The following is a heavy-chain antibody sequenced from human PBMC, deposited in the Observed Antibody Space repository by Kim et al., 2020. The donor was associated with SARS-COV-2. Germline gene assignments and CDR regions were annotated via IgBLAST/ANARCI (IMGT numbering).Heavy chain of an antibody. D-gene: IGHD5-12*01. Sequence: SETLSLTCAVYGGSFSGYYWSWIRQPPGKGLEWIGEINHSGSTNYNPSPKSRVTISVATSKNQFSLKLSSVTAADTAVYYCARLKGDGYNSYYYYGMDV. CDR3: ARLKGDGYNSYYYYGMDV. CDR1: GGSFSGYY. V-gene: IGHV4-34*01. J-gene: IGHJ6*01. CDR2: INHSGST.